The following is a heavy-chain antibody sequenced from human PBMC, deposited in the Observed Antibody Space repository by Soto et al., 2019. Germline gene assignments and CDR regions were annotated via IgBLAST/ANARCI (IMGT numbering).Heavy chain of an antibody. CDR1: GFTFSIYS. D-gene: IGHD2-2*01. V-gene: IGHV3-21*01. CDR3: ARHAETSMVSNRFDP. Sequence: EVQLVESGGGLVKPGGSLRLSCAASGFTFSIYSFNWVRQAPGRGPEWLSSISSSSSHIYYADSVKGRFTISRDNAKNSLYLQMNSLTAEDTAVYYCARHAETSMVSNRFDPWGQGTLVTVSS. J-gene: IGHJ5*02. CDR2: ISSSSSHI.